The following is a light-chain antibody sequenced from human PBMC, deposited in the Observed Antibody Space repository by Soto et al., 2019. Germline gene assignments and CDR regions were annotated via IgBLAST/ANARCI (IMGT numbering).Light chain of an antibody. V-gene: IGKV1-5*01. CDR1: QTISSW. J-gene: IGKJ1*01. Sequence: DIQMTQSPSTLSGSVGDRVTITCRASQTISSWLAWYQQKPGKAPKLLIYDASSLESGVPSRFSGSGSGTEFTLTISRLQPDDFATYYCQQYNDYWTFGQGTKGDIK. CDR2: DAS. CDR3: QQYNDYWT.